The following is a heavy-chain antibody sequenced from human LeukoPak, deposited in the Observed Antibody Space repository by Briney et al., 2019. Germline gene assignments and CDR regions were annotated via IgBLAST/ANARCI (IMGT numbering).Heavy chain of an antibody. CDR3: AKDLRGYCSGGSCKTIDY. CDR1: GFTFSIYG. Sequence: GGSLRLSCAASGFTFSIYGMHWVRHAPGKGLEWVAFIRYDGTNIYYADSVKGRFTISRDNSKNMVYLQMNSLRAEDTAVYYCAKDLRGYCSGGSCKTIDYWGQGTLVTVSS. J-gene: IGHJ4*02. D-gene: IGHD2-15*01. V-gene: IGHV3-30*02. CDR2: IRYDGTNI.